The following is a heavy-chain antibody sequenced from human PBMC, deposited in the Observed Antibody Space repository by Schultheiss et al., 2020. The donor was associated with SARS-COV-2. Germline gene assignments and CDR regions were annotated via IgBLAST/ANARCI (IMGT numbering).Heavy chain of an antibody. CDR3: VREGDTTGFDY. CDR1: GFTFSSYA. Sequence: GGSLRLSFAASGFTFSSYAMSWVRQAPGKGLEWVSDLSGRGGSTYYADSVKGRFTISRDNAKNSLFLQMNSLRAEDTAVYYCVREGDTTGFDYWGQGTLVTVSS. D-gene: IGHD4-17*01. V-gene: IGHV3-23*01. J-gene: IGHJ4*02. CDR2: LSGRGGST.